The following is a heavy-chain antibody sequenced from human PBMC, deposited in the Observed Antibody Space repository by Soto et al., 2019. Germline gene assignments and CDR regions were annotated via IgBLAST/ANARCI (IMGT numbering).Heavy chain of an antibody. D-gene: IGHD3-22*01. V-gene: IGHV1-2*02. CDR1: GGTFSSYA. J-gene: IGHJ6*02. CDR3: ARDFKSYYYDSSGYSNHYGMDV. Sequence: GASVKVSCKASGGTFSSYAISWVRQAPGQGLEWMGGINPNSGSTNYAQKFQGRVTMTRDTSMSTAYMELSRLRSDDTAVYYCARDFKSYYYDSSGYSNHYGMDVWGQGTTVTVSS. CDR2: INPNSGST.